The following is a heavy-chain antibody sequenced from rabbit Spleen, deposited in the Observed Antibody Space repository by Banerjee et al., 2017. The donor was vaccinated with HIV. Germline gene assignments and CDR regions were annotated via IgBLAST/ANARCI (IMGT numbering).Heavy chain of an antibody. CDR1: GFTLSSRSW. CDR3: ARGSAAMTMVITGYYFTL. D-gene: IGHD2-1*01. Sequence: QEQLVESGGDLVKPEGSLTLTCTASGFTLSSRSWICWVRQAPGKGLEWIGCIYAGGSGNTYYASWAKGRFTISRTSSTTVILQVTGLTAADTATYFCARGSAAMTMVITGYYFTLWGQGTLVTVS. V-gene: IGHV1S45*01. J-gene: IGHJ4*01. CDR2: IYAGGSGNT.